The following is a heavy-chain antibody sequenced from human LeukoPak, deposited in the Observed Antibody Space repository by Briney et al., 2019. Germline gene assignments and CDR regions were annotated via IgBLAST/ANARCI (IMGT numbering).Heavy chain of an antibody. D-gene: IGHD3-22*01. V-gene: IGHV4-30-4*08. CDR1: GGSISSGDYY. J-gene: IGHJ2*01. Sequence: PSQTLSLTCTVSGGSISSGDYYWSWIRQPPGKGLEWIGYIYYSGSTYYNPSLKSRVTMSVDMSKNQFSLKQSSVTAADTAVYYCATQWLYWYFDLWGRGTLVTVSS. CDR3: ATQWLYWYFDL. CDR2: IYYSGST.